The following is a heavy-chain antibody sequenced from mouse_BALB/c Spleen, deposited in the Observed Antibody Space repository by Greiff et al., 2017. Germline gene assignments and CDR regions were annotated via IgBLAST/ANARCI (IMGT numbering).Heavy chain of an antibody. CDR2: IDPENGDT. CDR1: GFNIKDYY. Sequence: VQLQQSGAELVRSGASVKLSCTASGFNIKDYYMHWVKQRPEQGLEWIGWIDPENGDTEYAPKFQGKATMTADTSSNTAYLQLSSLTSEDTAVYYCNPNWEEFAYWGQGTLVTVSA. V-gene: IGHV14-4*02. J-gene: IGHJ3*01. CDR3: NPNWEEFAY. D-gene: IGHD4-1*02.